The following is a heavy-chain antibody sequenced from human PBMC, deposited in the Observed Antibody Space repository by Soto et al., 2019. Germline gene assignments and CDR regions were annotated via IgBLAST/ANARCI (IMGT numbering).Heavy chain of an antibody. Sequence: QVQLVQSGAEVKKPGASVKVSCKASGYTFTSYDINWVRQATGQGLEWMGWMNPNSDNTGYAQKFQGRLTMTRNTTKTTAQRELGSLRSEDTAVSYRAGGGGGGYFDYWGQGILVTVSS. D-gene: IGHD3-16*01. CDR2: MNPNSDNT. CDR3: AGGGGGGYFDY. J-gene: IGHJ4*02. V-gene: IGHV1-8*01. CDR1: GYTFTSYD.